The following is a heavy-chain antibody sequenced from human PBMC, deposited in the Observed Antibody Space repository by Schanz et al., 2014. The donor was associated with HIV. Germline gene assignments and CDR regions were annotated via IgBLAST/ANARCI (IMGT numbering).Heavy chain of an antibody. CDR2: IDSDGESK. V-gene: IGHV3-48*04. D-gene: IGHD6-13*01. J-gene: IGHJ4*02. CDR1: GFTFSSYA. CDR3: AKEEQQLGGVGGYHFDY. Sequence: EVQLLESGGGLVQPGGSLRLSCAASGFTFSSYAMSWVRQAPGKGLEWVSSIDSDGESKFYTDSVEGRFTVSRDNAKNSLFLQMNSLRAEDTAVYYCAKEEQQLGGVGGYHFDYWGQGTLVTVSS.